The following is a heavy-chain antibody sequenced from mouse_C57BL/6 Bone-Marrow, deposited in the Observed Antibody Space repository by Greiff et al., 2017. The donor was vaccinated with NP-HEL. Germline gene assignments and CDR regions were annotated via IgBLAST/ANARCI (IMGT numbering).Heavy chain of an antibody. D-gene: IGHD1-1*01. Sequence: EVKLMESGGGLVQPGGSLKLSCAASGIDFSRYWMSWVRRAPGKGLEWIGEINPDSSTINYAPSLKDKFIISRDNAKNTLYLQMSKVRSEDTALYYCASSIYYGSSYEYFDYWGQGTTLTVSS. J-gene: IGHJ2*01. CDR1: GIDFSRYW. CDR2: INPDSSTI. V-gene: IGHV4-1*01. CDR3: ASSIYYGSSYEYFDY.